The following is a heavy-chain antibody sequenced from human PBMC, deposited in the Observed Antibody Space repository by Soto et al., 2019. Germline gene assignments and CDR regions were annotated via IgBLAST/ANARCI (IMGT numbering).Heavy chain of an antibody. Sequence: QVQLVQSGAEVKKPGASVKVSCKASGYTFTSYGISWVRQAPGQGLEWMGWISAYNGNTNYAQKLQGRVTRATDPFTSTANMEPRSLRSDDTAVYYCAAYYYDSSGYTAEEWDRVGAERYWGQGTLVTVSS. CDR3: AAYYYDSSGYTAEEWDRVGAERY. V-gene: IGHV1-18*01. CDR2: ISAYNGNT. J-gene: IGHJ4*02. D-gene: IGHD3-22*01. CDR1: GYTFTSYG.